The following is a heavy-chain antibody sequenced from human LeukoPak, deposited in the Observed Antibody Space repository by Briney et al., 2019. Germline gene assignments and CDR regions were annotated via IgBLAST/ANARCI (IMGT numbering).Heavy chain of an antibody. CDR1: GYTFTSYY. Sequence: ASVKVSCKASGYTFTSYYMHWVRQAPGQGLEWMGIINPSGGSTSYALKFQGRVTMTRDMSTSTVYMELSSLRSEDTAVYYCARDRITVVRGYHWFDPWGQGTLVTVSS. CDR3: ARDRITVVRGYHWFDP. J-gene: IGHJ5*02. V-gene: IGHV1-46*01. CDR2: INPSGGST. D-gene: IGHD3-10*01.